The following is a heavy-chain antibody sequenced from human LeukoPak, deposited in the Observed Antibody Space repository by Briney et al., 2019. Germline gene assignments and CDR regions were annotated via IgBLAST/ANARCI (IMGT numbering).Heavy chain of an antibody. D-gene: IGHD1-7*01. V-gene: IGHV4-30-4*01. Sequence: SETLSLTCTVSGGSISIGDYYWSWIRQPPGKGLEWIGYIYYSGSTYYNPSLKSRVTISVDTSKNQFSLKLSSVTAADTAVYYCARERTGTTTAYYYYYYGMDVWGQGTTVTVSS. CDR3: ARERTGTTTAYYYYYYGMDV. J-gene: IGHJ6*02. CDR2: IYYSGST. CDR1: GGSISIGDYY.